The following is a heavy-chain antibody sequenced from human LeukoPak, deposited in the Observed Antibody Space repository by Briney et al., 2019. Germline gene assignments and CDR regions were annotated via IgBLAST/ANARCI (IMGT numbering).Heavy chain of an antibody. CDR3: ARAGGPKYCSGGSCYSRGLYGMDV. D-gene: IGHD2-15*01. CDR2: IILIFGTA. J-gene: IGHJ6*02. CDR1: GGTFSSYA. V-gene: IGHV1-69*01. Sequence: SVKVSCKASGGTFSSYAISWVRQAPGQGLEWMGGIILIFGTANYAQKFQGRVTITADESTSTAYMELSSLRSEDTAVYYCARAGGPKYCSGGSCYSRGLYGMDVWGQGTTVTVSS.